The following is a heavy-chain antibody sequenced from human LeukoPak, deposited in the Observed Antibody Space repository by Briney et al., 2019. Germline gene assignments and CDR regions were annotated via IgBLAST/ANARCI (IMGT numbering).Heavy chain of an antibody. D-gene: IGHD6-25*01. CDR2: INAKTGGS. CDR3: ARVIAAQESFFDY. Sequence: ASVKVSCKASGRTFSDYYMHWVRQAPGQGLEWMGCINAKTGGSNYAQKFQGRVTMTRDTSISTAYMELSRLRSDDTAVYYRARVIAAQESFFDYWGQGTLVTVSS. J-gene: IGHJ4*02. V-gene: IGHV1-2*02. CDR1: GRTFSDYY.